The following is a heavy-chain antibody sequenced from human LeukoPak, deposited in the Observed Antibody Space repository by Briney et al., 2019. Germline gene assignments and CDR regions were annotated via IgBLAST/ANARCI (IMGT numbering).Heavy chain of an antibody. D-gene: IGHD6-19*01. Sequence: GGSLRLSCAASGFTFSSYAMHWVRQAPGKGLEWVAVISYGGSNKYYADSVKGRFTISRDNSKNTLYLQMNSLRAEDTAVYYCARGVAEQWLVQRWFDPWGQGTLVTVSS. CDR2: ISYGGSNK. J-gene: IGHJ5*02. CDR3: ARGVAEQWLVQRWFDP. V-gene: IGHV3-30*04. CDR1: GFTFSSYA.